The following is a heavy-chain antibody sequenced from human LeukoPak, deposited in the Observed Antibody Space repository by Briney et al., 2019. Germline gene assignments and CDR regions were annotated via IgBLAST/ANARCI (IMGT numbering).Heavy chain of an antibody. D-gene: IGHD6-6*01. CDR2: ISYDGSNK. Sequence: PGGSLRLSCAASGFTFSSYAMHWVRQAPGKGLEWVAVISYDGSNKYYADSVKGRFTISRDNSKNTLYLQMNSLRAEDTAVYYCAREGLKQLVHYFDYWGQGTLVTVSS. V-gene: IGHV3-30-3*01. J-gene: IGHJ4*02. CDR1: GFTFSSYA. CDR3: AREGLKQLVHYFDY.